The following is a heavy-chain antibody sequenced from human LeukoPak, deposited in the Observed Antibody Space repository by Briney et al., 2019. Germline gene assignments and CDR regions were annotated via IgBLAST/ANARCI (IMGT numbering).Heavy chain of an antibody. Sequence: ASVKVSCKASGYTFTSYGISWVRQAPGQGLEWMGWISAYNGNTNYAQKLQGRVTMTTDTSTSTAYMELRSLRSDDTAVYYCARDDIVVVLAARMDYWGQGTLVTVSS. CDR1: GYTFTSYG. V-gene: IGHV1-18*01. CDR2: ISAYNGNT. CDR3: ARDDIVVVLAARMDY. D-gene: IGHD2-15*01. J-gene: IGHJ4*02.